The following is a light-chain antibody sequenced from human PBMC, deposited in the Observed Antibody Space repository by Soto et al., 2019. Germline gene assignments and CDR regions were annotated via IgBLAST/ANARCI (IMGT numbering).Light chain of an antibody. CDR3: SSYTSSSTV. V-gene: IGLV2-14*01. J-gene: IGLJ1*01. CDR1: SSDVGGYNY. CDR2: EVS. Sequence: QSALTQPASVSGSPGQSITISCTGTSSDVGGYNYVSWYQQHPGKAPKLMIYEVSNRPSGVSNRFSGSTSGNTASLTISGLQAEDEADYYCSSYTSSSTVFGTGTKVTVL.